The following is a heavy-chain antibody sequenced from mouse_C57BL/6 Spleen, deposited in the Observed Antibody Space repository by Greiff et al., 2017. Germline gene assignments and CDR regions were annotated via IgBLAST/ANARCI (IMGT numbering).Heavy chain of an antibody. D-gene: IGHD1-1*01. V-gene: IGHV1-82*01. CDR2: IYPGDGDT. CDR3: AREMVITTFDY. CDR1: GYAFSSSW. Sequence: QVQLQQSGPELVKPGASVKISCKASGYAFSSSWMNWVKQRPGKGLEWIGRIYPGDGDTNYNGKFKGKATLTADKSSSTAYMQLSSLTSEDSAVYFCAREMVITTFDYWGQGTTLTVSS. J-gene: IGHJ2*01.